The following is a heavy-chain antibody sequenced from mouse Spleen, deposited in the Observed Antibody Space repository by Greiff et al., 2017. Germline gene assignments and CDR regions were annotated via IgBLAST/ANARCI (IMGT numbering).Heavy chain of an antibody. V-gene: IGHV1-18*01. CDR1: GYTFTDYN. D-gene: IGHD2-4*01. CDR3: ARPSYDYDREAWFAY. Sequence: EVQLQQSGPELVKPGASVKIPCKASGYTFTDYNMDWVKQSHGKSLEWIGDINPNNGGTIYNQKFKGKATLTVDKSSSTAYMELRSLTSEDTAVYYCARPSYDYDREAWFAYWGQGTLVTVSA. J-gene: IGHJ3*01. CDR2: INPNNGGT.